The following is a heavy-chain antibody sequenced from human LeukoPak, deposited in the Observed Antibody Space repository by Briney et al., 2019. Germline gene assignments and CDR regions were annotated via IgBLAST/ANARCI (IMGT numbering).Heavy chain of an antibody. J-gene: IGHJ5*02. CDR3: AGNRGWYMYDQ. CDR1: GDSINSHH. CDR2: IYHSGST. V-gene: IGHV4-59*11. D-gene: IGHD6-19*01. Sequence: PSDTLSLTCTVSGDSINSHHWSWIRQPRGKGLEWIGYIYHSGSTNYNPSLKSRVTISLDTSMNQFSLKLSSVTAADTAVYYCAGNRGWYMYDQWGQGILVTVSS.